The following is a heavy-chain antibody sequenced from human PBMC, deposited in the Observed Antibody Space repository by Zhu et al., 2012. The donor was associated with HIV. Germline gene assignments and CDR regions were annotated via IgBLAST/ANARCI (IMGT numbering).Heavy chain of an antibody. CDR2: MYHSGNT. CDR1: GDSISSSSYY. V-gene: IGHV4-39*07. D-gene: IGHD5-24*01. J-gene: IGHJ2*01. CDR3: ARMAISWHFDL. Sequence: QVQLQESGPGLVKPSETLSLTCTVSGDSISSSSYYWGWIRQPPGKGLEWIGSMYHSGNTYYKPSLKSRVTISIDTSKNQFSLKVDSMTAADTAVYYCARMAISWHFDLWGXGTLVTVSS.